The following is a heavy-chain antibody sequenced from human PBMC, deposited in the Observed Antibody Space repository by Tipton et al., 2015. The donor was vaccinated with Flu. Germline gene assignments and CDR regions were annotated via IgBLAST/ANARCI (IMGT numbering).Heavy chain of an antibody. CDR3: ARGRGAAAGNFDY. CDR1: GGSISSYF. CDR2: VSASGSI. D-gene: IGHD6-13*01. V-gene: IGHV4-4*07. Sequence: TLSLTCTVSGGSISSYFWTYIRQPAGGGLEWIGRVSASGSINYNPSLRSRVTMSVDTSKNQFSLKLSSVTAADTAVYYCARGRGAAAGNFDYWGQGTLVTVSS. J-gene: IGHJ4*02.